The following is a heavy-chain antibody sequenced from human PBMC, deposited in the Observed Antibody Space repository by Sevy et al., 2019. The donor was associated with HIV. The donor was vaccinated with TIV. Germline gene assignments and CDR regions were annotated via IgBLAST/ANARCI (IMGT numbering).Heavy chain of an antibody. J-gene: IGHJ5*02. CDR2: IIAYNGNT. CDR3: ARVVKAAAGTYYYDSSGGT. V-gene: IGHV1-18*01. Sequence: ASVKVSCKASGYTCTSYGISWVRQAPGQGLEWMGWIIAYNGNTNYAQKLQGRVTMTTDTSTSTAYMGLRSLRSDATAVYYCARVVKAAAGTYYYDSSGGTWGQGTLVTVSS. CDR1: GYTCTSYG. D-gene: IGHD3-22*01.